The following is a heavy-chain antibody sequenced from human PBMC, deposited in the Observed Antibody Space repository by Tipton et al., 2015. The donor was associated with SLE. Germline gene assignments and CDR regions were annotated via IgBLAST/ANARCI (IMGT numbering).Heavy chain of an antibody. CDR2: ISGSGGST. CDR3: ANSIVGATNVDY. CDR1: GFTFSSYA. V-gene: IGHV3-23*01. Sequence: SLRLSCAASGFTFSSYAMSWVRQAPGKGLEWVSAISGSGGSTYYADSVKGRFTISRDNSKNTLYLQMNSLRAEDTAVYYCANSIVGATNVDYWGQGTLVTVSS. J-gene: IGHJ4*02. D-gene: IGHD1-26*01.